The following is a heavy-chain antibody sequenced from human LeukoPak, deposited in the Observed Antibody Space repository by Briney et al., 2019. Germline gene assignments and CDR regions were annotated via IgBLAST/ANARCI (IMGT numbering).Heavy chain of an antibody. J-gene: IGHJ5*02. CDR2: INHSGST. D-gene: IGHD3-22*01. CDR3: ARRHYYDVWFDP. V-gene: IGHV4-34*01. Sequence: SETLSLTCAVYGGSFSGYYWSWIRQPPGKGLEWIGEINHSGSTNYNPSLKSRVTISVDTSKNQFSLKLSSVTAADTAVYYCARRHYYDVWFDPWGQGTLVTVSS. CDR1: GGSFSGYY.